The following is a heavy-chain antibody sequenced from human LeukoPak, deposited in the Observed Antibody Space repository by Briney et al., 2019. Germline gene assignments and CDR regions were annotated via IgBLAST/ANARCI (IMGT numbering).Heavy chain of an antibody. D-gene: IGHD4-17*01. J-gene: IGHJ4*02. CDR3: ARDTTLM. V-gene: IGHV3-11*01. CDR2: ITSSGDHK. CDR1: GFTFSDYF. Sequence: SGGSLRLSCAASGFTFSDYFMSWIRQVPGKGLEWISYITSSGDHKQYADSVKGRFTISRDNAKNSLYLQMNSLRPEDTALYYCARDTTLMGGQGTLVTVSS.